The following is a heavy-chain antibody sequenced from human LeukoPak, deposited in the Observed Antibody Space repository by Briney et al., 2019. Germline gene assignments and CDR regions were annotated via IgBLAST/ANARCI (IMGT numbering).Heavy chain of an antibody. D-gene: IGHD6-13*01. CDR2: INSDGSST. CDR1: GFTFSDYA. Sequence: GGSLRLSCAASGFTFSDYAMNWVRQAPGKGLLWVSRINSDGSSTSYADSVKGRFTISRDNAKNTLYLQMNSLRAEDTAVYYCARRIAAAAAPYYFDYWGQGTLVTVSS. V-gene: IGHV3-74*01. J-gene: IGHJ4*02. CDR3: ARRIAAAAAPYYFDY.